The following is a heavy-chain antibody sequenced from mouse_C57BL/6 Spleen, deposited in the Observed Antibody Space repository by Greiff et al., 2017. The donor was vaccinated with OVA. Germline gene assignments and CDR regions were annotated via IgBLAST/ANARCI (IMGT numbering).Heavy chain of an antibody. Sequence: QVQLQQSGAELVKPGASVKISCKASGYAFSSYWMNWVKQRPGKGLEWIGQIYPGDGDTNYNGKFKGKATLTADKSSSTAYMQLSSLTSEDSAVYFCARCWKRDAMDDWGKGTSVTVSS. J-gene: IGHJ4*01. V-gene: IGHV1-80*01. CDR2: IYPGDGDT. CDR3: ARCWKRDAMDD. CDR1: GYAFSSYW.